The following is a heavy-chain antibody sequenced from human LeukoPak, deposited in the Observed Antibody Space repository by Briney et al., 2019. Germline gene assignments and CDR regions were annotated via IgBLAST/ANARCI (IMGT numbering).Heavy chain of an antibody. V-gene: IGHV3-66*01. CDR1: GFTFSAYA. CDR2: IYPGGSK. Sequence: GGSLRLSCAASGFTFSAYAMTWVRQAPGKGLEWVSVIYPGGSKYYSDSVKGRFTISRDNSKNTLTLQMTSLRVEDTAVYYFSRRLVISAYYFGMYLWGQGTTVTVSS. D-gene: IGHD3-9*01. J-gene: IGHJ6*02. CDR3: SRRLVISAYYFGMYL.